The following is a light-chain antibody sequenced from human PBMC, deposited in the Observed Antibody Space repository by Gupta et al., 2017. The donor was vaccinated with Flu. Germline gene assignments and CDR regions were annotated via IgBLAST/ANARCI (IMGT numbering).Light chain of an antibody. CDR1: SSDVGGSNY. CDR2: DVS. J-gene: IGLJ1*01. CDR3: SSYTSTNTFYV. Sequence: QSALTQPASVSGSPGQSCTISCTGTSSDVGGSNYVSWYQQHPGKAPQLMIYDVSNRPSGISSRFSGSKSGNTASLTISGLEAEDESDYYCSSYTSTNTFYVFGTGTKVTVL. V-gene: IGLV2-14*01.